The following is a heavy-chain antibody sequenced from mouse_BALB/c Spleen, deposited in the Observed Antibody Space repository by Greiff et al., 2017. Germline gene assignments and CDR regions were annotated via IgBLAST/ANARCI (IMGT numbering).Heavy chain of an antibody. D-gene: IGHD1-1*01. CDR2: INPYNDGT. Sequence: VQLQQSGPELVKPGASVKMSCKASGYTFTSYVMHWVKQTPGQGLEWIGYINPYNDGTKYNEKFKGKATLTSDKSSSTAYMELSSLTSEDSAVYYCAYGSSACYFDYWGEGTTLTVSS. CDR1: GYTFTSYV. J-gene: IGHJ2*01. V-gene: IGHV1-14*01. CDR3: AYGSSACYFDY.